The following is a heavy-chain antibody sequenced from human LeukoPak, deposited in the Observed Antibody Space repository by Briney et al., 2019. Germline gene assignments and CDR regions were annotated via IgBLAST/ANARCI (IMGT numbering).Heavy chain of an antibody. Sequence: ASVKVSCKASGGTFSSYAISWVRQAPGQGLEWMGGIIPILGTANYAQKFQGRVTITADESTSTAYMELSSLRSEDTAVYYCARGLTTGTPTYYYYGMDVWGQGTTVTVSS. CDR2: IIPILGTA. J-gene: IGHJ6*02. CDR3: ARGLTTGTPTYYYYGMDV. D-gene: IGHD1-1*01. V-gene: IGHV1-69*13. CDR1: GGTFSSYA.